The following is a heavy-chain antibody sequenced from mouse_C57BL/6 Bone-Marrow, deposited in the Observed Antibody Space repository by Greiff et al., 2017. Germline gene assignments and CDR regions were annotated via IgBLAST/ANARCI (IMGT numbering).Heavy chain of an antibody. CDR3: SDGGNYVFALDF. CDR1: GYTFTSYW. CDR2: IYPGNSDT. Sequence: VQLQQSGTVLARPGASVKMSCKTSGYTFTSYWMHWVKQRPGQGLEWIGAIYPGNSDTSYNQKFKGKAKLTAVTSASTAYMELSSLTNEDSAVYCCSDGGNYVFALDFWGRGTSVTVSS. D-gene: IGHD1-1*02. J-gene: IGHJ4*01. V-gene: IGHV1-5*01.